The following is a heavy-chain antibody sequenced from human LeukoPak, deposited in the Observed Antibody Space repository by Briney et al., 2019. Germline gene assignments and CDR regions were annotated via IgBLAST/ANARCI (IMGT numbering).Heavy chain of an antibody. D-gene: IGHD2-8*01. J-gene: IGHJ4*02. CDR1: GYTFTGYY. V-gene: IGHV1-2*02. CDR2: INPNSGGT. CDR3: ARDKGVRLSYYFDY. Sequence: ASVKVSCKASGYTFTGYYMHWVRQAPGQGLEWMGWINPNSGGTNYAQKFQGRVTMTRDTSISTAYMELSGLRSDDTAVYYCARDKGVRLSYYFDYWGQGTLVTVSS.